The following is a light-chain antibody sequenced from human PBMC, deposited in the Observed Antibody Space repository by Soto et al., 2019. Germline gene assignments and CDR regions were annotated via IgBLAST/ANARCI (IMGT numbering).Light chain of an antibody. CDR2: EVR. J-gene: IGLJ2*01. CDR1: IRDIGAYNL. CDR3: SSFTARSTLI. V-gene: IGLV2-14*01. Sequence: QSALTQPASVSGSPGQSITISCAGTIRDIGAYNLVSWYQQHPGKAPRLIFYEVRNRPSGISLRFSASKSGNAASLTISGLQAEDEAHYYCSSFTARSTLIFGGGTKVTVL.